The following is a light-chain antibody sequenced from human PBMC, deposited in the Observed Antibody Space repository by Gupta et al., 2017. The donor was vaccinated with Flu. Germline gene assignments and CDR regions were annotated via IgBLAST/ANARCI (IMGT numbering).Light chain of an antibody. J-gene: IGKJ4*01. CDR1: QSISHY. V-gene: IGKV3D-11*02. CDR2: DTY. CDR3: YEYPQLT. Sequence: QSPVTLSLSPGDRATLSCRASQSISHYLDWEQHKPAQAPRILIYDTYNRDTGIKARFSGSGAGTDFTLTSSRRETEDFGGYDRYEYPQLTFGAGTKVEIK.